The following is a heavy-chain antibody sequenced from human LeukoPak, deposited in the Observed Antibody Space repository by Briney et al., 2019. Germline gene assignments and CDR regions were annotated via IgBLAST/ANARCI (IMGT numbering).Heavy chain of an antibody. J-gene: IGHJ4*02. V-gene: IGHV4-59*01. CDR1: GGSISSDY. D-gene: IGHD6-13*01. Sequence: PSETLSLTCTVSGGSISSDYRSWIRQPPGKGLEWIGYIYNSGTTNYNPSLKSRVTISVDTSKNQFSLKLSSVTAADTAVYYCARGVYIAAAQYGYWGQGTLVTVSS. CDR3: ARGVYIAAAQYGY. CDR2: IYNSGTT.